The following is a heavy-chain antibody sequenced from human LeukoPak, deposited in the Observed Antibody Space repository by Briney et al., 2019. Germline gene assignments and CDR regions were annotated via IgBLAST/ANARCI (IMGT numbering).Heavy chain of an antibody. V-gene: IGHV3-48*03. CDR2: ISSSGSTI. CDR1: GFTFSSYE. CDR3: ASQTKPRDYYYGMDV. D-gene: IGHD1-14*01. Sequence: GGSLRLSCAASGFTFSSYEMNWVRQAPGKGLEWVSYISSSGSTIYYADSVKGRFTISRDNAKNSLYLQMNSLRAEDTAVYYCASQTKPRDYYYGMDVWGQGTTVTVSS. J-gene: IGHJ6*02.